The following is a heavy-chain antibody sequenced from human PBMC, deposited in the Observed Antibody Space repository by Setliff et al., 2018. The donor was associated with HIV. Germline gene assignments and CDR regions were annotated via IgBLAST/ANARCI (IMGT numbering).Heavy chain of an antibody. J-gene: IGHJ2*01. V-gene: IGHV4-61*02. D-gene: IGHD6-13*01. CDR1: GGSISSSSYY. CDR3: AREGIAAAGWYFDL. Sequence: SETLSLTCTVSGGSISSSSYYWTWIRQPAGKGLEWIGRIYTSGSTNYNPSLKSRVTISLDTSKDQFSLKLSSVTAADTAVYYCAREGIAAAGWYFDLWGRGTLVTVSS. CDR2: IYTSGST.